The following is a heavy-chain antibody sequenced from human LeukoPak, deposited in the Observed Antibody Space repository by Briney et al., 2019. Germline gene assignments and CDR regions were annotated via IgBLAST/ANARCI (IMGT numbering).Heavy chain of an antibody. CDR1: GGSISSGGYY. D-gene: IGHD3-10*01. Sequence: PSQTLSLTCTISGGSISSGGYYWSWIRQPAGKGLEWIGYIYYSGSTNYNPSLKSRVTISVDTSKNQFSLKLSSVTAADTAVYYCAGVRGARGAFDIWGQGTMVTVSS. V-gene: IGHV4-61*10. CDR2: IYYSGST. J-gene: IGHJ3*02. CDR3: AGVRGARGAFDI.